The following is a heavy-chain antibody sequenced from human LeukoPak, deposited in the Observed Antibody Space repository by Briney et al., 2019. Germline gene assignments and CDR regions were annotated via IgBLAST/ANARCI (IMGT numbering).Heavy chain of an antibody. V-gene: IGHV3-74*01. Sequence: XXXSCXASXXIFSXYCMHWVRQAPGKGPMWVSRICPDGTGISYADSVKARFTTSRDNAKNTVYLQMNSLREEDTAVCYCVRDFRSADYWGQGTLVTVSS. CDR2: ICPDGTGI. CDR1: XXIFSXYC. J-gene: IGHJ4*02. CDR3: VRDFRSADY.